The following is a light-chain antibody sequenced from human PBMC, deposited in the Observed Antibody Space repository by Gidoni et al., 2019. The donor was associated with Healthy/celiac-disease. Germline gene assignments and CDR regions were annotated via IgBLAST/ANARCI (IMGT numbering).Light chain of an antibody. V-gene: IGKV3-15*01. Sequence: EVVMTQSPDTLSVSPGERATLSCRASQSVSSDLAWYQQEPGQAPRLLIYGASSRATGIPARFSGSGSGTEFTLTISSLQSEDFAVYYCQQYNKWPRSFGQGTKLEIK. J-gene: IGKJ2*04. CDR1: QSVSSD. CDR2: GAS. CDR3: QQYNKWPRS.